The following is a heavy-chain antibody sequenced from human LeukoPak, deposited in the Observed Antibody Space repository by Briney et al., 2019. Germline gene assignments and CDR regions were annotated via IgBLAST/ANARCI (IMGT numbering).Heavy chain of an antibody. D-gene: IGHD4-17*01. V-gene: IGHV3-7*01. CDR2: IRQDGSQK. Sequence: GGSLRLSCVASGFTFSRFWMSWVRQAPGKGLEWVANIRQDGSQKNYVDSVKGRFTISRDNAKNSLYLQMNSLRGEDTAVYYCTRDEGDTVTTYRFDLWGRGTLVTVSS. CDR1: GFTFSRFW. CDR3: TRDEGDTVTTYRFDL. J-gene: IGHJ2*01.